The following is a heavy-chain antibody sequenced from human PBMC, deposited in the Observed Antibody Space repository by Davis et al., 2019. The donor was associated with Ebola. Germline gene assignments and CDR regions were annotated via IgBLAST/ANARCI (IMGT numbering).Heavy chain of an antibody. V-gene: IGHV3-73*01. Sequence: GGSLRLSCAASGFTFSGSAMHWVRQASGKGLEWVGRIRSKANSYATAYAASVKGRFTISRDDSKNTAYLQMNSLRAEDTAVYYCATQIVGALNYWGQGTLVTVSS. D-gene: IGHD1-26*01. J-gene: IGHJ4*02. CDR3: ATQIVGALNY. CDR2: IRSKANSYAT. CDR1: GFTFSGSA.